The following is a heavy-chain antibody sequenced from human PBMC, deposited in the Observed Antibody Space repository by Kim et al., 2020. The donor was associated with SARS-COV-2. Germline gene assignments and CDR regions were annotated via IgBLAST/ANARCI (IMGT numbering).Heavy chain of an antibody. CDR3: ARAAAGRGAGEFDY. V-gene: IGHV4-39*01. Sequence: SETLSLTCTVSGGSISSSSYYWGWIRQPPGKGLEWIGSIYYSGSTYYNPSLKSRVTISVDTSKNQFSLKLSSVTAADTAVYYCARAAAGRGAGEFDYWGQGTLVTVSS. D-gene: IGHD6-13*01. CDR2: IYYSGST. J-gene: IGHJ4*02. CDR1: GGSISSSSYY.